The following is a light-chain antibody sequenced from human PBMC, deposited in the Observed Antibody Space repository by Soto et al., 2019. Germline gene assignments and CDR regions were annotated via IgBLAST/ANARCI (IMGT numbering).Light chain of an antibody. Sequence: DVVMTQSPLSLPVTLGQPASISCRSSQSLIHSDGNTYLRWFQQRPGQSPKPLIYEVYDLYSGVPNSYTGSGSGTDFTLKISRVATEDVGVYYRMQGNHWPWTFGQGNEVEIK. CDR2: EVY. CDR3: MQGNHWPWT. J-gene: IGKJ1*01. V-gene: IGKV2-30*02. CDR1: QSLIHSDGNTY.